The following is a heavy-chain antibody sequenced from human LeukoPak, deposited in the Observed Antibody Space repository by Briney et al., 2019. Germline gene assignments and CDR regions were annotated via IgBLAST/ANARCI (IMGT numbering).Heavy chain of an antibody. J-gene: IGHJ6*02. D-gene: IGHD5-18*01. CDR2: INHSGST. Sequence: SETLSLTCAVYGGSFSGYYWSWIRQPPGKGLEWIGEINHSGSTNYNPSLKSRVTISVDTSKNQFSLKLSSVTAADTAVYYCARGGSRIQLWPPYYYGMDVWGQGTTVTVSS. CDR3: ARGGSRIQLWPPYYYGMDV. CDR1: GGSFSGYY. V-gene: IGHV4-34*01.